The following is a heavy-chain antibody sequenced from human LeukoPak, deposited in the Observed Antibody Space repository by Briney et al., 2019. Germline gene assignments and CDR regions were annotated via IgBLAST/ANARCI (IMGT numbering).Heavy chain of an antibody. J-gene: IGHJ6*03. CDR3: ARKLLEEQWLAFYYYMDV. D-gene: IGHD6-19*01. CDR1: GGSISSSSYY. CDR2: IYYSGST. Sequence: PSETLSLTCKVSGGSISSSSYYWGWIRQPPGKGLEWIGSIYYSGSTYYNPSLKSRVTISVDTSKNQFSLKLSSVTAADTAVYYCARKLLEEQWLAFYYYMDVWGKGTTVTVSS. V-gene: IGHV4-39*01.